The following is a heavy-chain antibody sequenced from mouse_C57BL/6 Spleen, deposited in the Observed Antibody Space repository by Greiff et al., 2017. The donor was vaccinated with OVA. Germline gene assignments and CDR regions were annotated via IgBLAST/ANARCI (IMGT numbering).Heavy chain of an antibody. CDR2: IYPRSGNT. D-gene: IGHD2-5*01. V-gene: IGHV1-81*01. CDR1: GYTFTSYG. J-gene: IGHJ2*01. Sequence: QVQLQQSGAELARPGASVKLSCKASGYTFTSYGISWVKQRTGQGLEWIGEIYPRSGNTYYNEKFKGKATLTAYKSSSTAYMELRSLTSEDSAVYFCARGDYSNYVGSYFDYWGQGTTLTVSS. CDR3: ARGDYSNYVGSYFDY.